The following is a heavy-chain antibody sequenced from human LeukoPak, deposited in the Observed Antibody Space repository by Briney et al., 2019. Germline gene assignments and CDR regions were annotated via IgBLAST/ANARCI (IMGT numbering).Heavy chain of an antibody. CDR3: ARDRRFLEWLPEHRRYYGMDV. J-gene: IGHJ6*02. D-gene: IGHD3-3*01. V-gene: IGHV1-18*01. CDR1: GYTFTSYG. Sequence: ASVKVSCKASGYTFTSYGISWVRQAPGQGLEWMGWISAHNGNTNYAQKLQGRVTMTTDTSTSTAYMELRSLRTDDTAVYYCARDRRFLEWLPEHRRYYGMDVWGQGTTVTVSS. CDR2: ISAHNGNT.